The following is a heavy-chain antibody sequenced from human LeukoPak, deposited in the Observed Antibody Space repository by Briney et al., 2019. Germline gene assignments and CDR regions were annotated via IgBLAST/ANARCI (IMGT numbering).Heavy chain of an antibody. CDR1: GGTFNSYV. V-gene: IGHV1-69*13. Sequence: SVKVSCKASGGTFNSYVISWVRQAPGQGLEWMGGIIPIFGTANYAQKFQGRVTIPADESTSTAYMELSSLRFEDTAVYYCARGPLRFLGGIDYWGQGTLVTVFS. J-gene: IGHJ4*02. D-gene: IGHD3-3*01. CDR2: IIPIFGTA. CDR3: ARGPLRFLGGIDY.